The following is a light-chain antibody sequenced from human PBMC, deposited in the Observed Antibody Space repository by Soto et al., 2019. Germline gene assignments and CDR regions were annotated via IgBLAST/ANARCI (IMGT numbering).Light chain of an antibody. CDR1: QSVSSSY. CDR3: QQDGSSPPYT. J-gene: IGKJ2*01. Sequence: EIVLTQSPGTLSLSPGERATLSCRASQSVSSSYLAWYQQKPGQAPRLLIYGASSRATGIPDRFSGSGSGTDLNLTIIRLEPEDLAVYYCQQDGSSPPYTFGQGTKLEIK. V-gene: IGKV3-20*01. CDR2: GAS.